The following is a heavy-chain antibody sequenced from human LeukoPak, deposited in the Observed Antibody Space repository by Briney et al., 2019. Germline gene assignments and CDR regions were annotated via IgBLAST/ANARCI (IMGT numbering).Heavy chain of an antibody. Sequence: QAGGSLRLSCAASGFTVSSNYMSWVRQAPGKGLEWVSVIYSGGSTYYADSVKGRFTISRDNSKDTLYLQMNSLRAEDTAVYYCSRDYNWGSDYWGQGTLVTVSS. D-gene: IGHD1-1*01. CDR1: GFTVSSNY. CDR2: IYSGGST. J-gene: IGHJ4*02. V-gene: IGHV3-66*01. CDR3: SRDYNWGSDY.